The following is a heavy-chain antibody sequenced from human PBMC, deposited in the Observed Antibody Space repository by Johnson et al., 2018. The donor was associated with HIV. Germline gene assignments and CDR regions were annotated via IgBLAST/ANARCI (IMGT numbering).Heavy chain of an antibody. J-gene: IGHJ3*02. Sequence: QVQVVESGGGVVQPGRSLRLSCAASEFTFSNYAIHWVRQAPGKGLEWVAVISYDGTNKYYADLVKGRFTISRDNSRNTLYLQMNLLRPEDTAVYYCASGVTARAPVFIWGQGTMVTVSS. V-gene: IGHV3-30*04. CDR1: EFTFSNYA. CDR3: ASGVTARAPVFI. CDR2: ISYDGTNK. D-gene: IGHD6-6*01.